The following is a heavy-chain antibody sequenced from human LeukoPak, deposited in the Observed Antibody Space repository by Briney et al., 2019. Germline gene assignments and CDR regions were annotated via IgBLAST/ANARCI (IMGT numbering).Heavy chain of an antibody. CDR3: ARSDYFDN. J-gene: IGHJ4*02. CDR2: INSAGSST. Sequence: GGSLRLSCAASGFSFSSQWMHWVRQAPGKGLVWVARINSAGSSTRYADSVKGRFTVSRDNANNTLYLQMNSLRAEDTAVYYCARSDYFDNWGQGTLVTVSS. CDR1: GFSFSSQW. V-gene: IGHV3-74*01.